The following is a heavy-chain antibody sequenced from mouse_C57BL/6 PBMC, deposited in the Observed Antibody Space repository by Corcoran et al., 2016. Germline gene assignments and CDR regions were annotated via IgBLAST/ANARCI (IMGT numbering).Heavy chain of an antibody. J-gene: IGHJ2*01. V-gene: IGHV1-26*01. Sequence: EVQLQQSGPELVKPGASVKISCKASGYTFTDYYMNWVKQSHGKSLEWIGDINPNNGGTSYNQKFKGKATLTVDKSSSTAYMELRSLTSEDSAVYYCARSKGYDYVGYWGQGTTLTVSS. CDR3: ARSKGYDYVGY. D-gene: IGHD2-4*01. CDR1: GYTFTDYY. CDR2: INPNNGGT.